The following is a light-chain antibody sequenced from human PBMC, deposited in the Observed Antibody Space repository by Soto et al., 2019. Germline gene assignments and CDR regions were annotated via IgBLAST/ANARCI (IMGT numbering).Light chain of an antibody. V-gene: IGLV1-40*01. CDR1: SSNIGAGYD. CDR3: QSYDSSLSVYVV. CDR2: GNS. Sequence: QSVLTQPPSVSGALGQRVTISCTGSSSNIGAGYDVQWYQQPPGSAPKLLIFGNSNRPSGVPDRFSGSKSGTSASLAITGLQAEDEADYYCQSYDSSLSVYVVFGGGTQLTVL. J-gene: IGLJ2*01.